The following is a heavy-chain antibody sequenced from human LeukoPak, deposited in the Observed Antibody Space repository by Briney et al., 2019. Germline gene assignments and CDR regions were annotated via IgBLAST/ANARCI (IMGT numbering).Heavy chain of an antibody. J-gene: IGHJ3*02. D-gene: IGHD2-2*02. CDR1: GFSASSYY. V-gene: IGHV3-53*01. CDR3: AREGYCSSTSCYNLGDAFDI. Sequence: GGSLRLSCAAAGFSASSYYMSWGRQAPEKGVWWVSVIYSDGSTYYAESVKRRFTSSSENTQHTLHLQINSLRAEDTAVYYCAREGYCSSTSCYNLGDAFDIWGQGTMVTVSS. CDR2: IYSDGST.